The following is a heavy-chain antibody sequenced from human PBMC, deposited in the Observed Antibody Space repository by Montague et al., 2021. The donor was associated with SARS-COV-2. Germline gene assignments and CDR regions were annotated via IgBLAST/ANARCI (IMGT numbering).Heavy chain of an antibody. J-gene: IGHJ4*02. CDR1: GASISTGIYY. CDR3: ARFGGGTLEFDL. V-gene: IGHV4-61*02. CDR2: IRTTGHT. D-gene: IGHD3-10*01. Sequence: TRSLTCTVSGASISTGIYYWSWIRQPAGKGLEWIGRIRTTGHTDYNSSLESRVFMSVDTSTNQFSLSLTSVTAADTAVYFCARFGGGTLEFDLWGQGTLVTVSS.